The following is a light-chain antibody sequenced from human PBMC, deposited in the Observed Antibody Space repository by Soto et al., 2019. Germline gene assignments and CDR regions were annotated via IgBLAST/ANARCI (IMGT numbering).Light chain of an antibody. V-gene: IGKV1-8*01. Sequence: IRVRQAPSAFSASTGDRGSISCRAGQGIISYLFWYQQKPGKAPKLLIYAASTLQSGVPSRLSGGRSGRDFTLTILIMQSGDFATDYCQPYNTDSPWTFGQGTKVDI. CDR1: QGIISY. J-gene: IGKJ1*01. CDR3: QPYNTDSPWT. CDR2: AAS.